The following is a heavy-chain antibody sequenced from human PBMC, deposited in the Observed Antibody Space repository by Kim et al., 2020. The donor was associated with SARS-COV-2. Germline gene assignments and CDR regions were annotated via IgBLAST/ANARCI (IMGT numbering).Heavy chain of an antibody. CDR2: ISGSGGST. V-gene: IGHV3-23*01. Sequence: GGSLRLSCAASGFTFSSYAMSWVRQAPGKGLEWVSAISGSGGSTYYADSVKGRFTISRDNSKNTLYLQMNSLRAEDTAVYYCAKVEVFETPLGEGDIGILVPVFFDYWGQGTLVTVSS. CDR1: GFTFSSYA. J-gene: IGHJ4*02. CDR3: AKVEVFETPLGEGDIGILVPVFFDY. D-gene: IGHD3-10*01.